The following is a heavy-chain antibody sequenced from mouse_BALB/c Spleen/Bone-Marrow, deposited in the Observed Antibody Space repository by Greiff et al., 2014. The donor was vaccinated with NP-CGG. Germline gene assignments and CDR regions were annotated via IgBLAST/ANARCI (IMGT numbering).Heavy chain of an antibody. Sequence: EVQLVESGGGLVKPGGSLKLSCAASGFTFSDYYMYWVRQTPEKRLEWVATISDGGSYTYYPDSVKGRFTISRDNAKNNLYQQMSSLKSEDTAMYYCANYYGSTWFAYWGQGTLVTVSA. CDR1: GFTFSDYY. V-gene: IGHV5-4*02. D-gene: IGHD1-1*01. CDR3: ANYYGSTWFAY. CDR2: ISDGGSYT. J-gene: IGHJ3*01.